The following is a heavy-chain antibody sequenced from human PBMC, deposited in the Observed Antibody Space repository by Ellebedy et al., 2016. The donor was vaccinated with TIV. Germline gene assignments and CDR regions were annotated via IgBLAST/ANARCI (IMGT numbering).Heavy chain of an antibody. CDR1: GYTFTSYY. D-gene: IGHD3-10*01. CDR2: INPSGGSA. Sequence: ALVKVSCKASGYTFTSYYMHWVRQAPGQGLEWMGVINPSGGSASYAQKFQERVAMTRDMSTSTVHMELSSLRSEDTAIYYCATYGSGTYASFDYWGQGTLVTVSS. J-gene: IGHJ4*02. CDR3: ATYGSGTYASFDY. V-gene: IGHV1-46*01.